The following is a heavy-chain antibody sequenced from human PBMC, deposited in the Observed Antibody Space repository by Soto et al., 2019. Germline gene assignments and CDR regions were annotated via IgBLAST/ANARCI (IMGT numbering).Heavy chain of an antibody. CDR1: GFTFSRYA. Sequence: GGALRLSCAASGFTFSRYAMSWVRQAPGKGLEWVSAISGSGGSTYYADSVKGRFTISRDNSKNTLYLQMNSLRAEDTAVYYCAKRPVSNSNNWFDPWGQGTLVTVSS. CDR2: ISGSGGST. J-gene: IGHJ5*02. V-gene: IGHV3-23*01. CDR3: AKRPVSNSNNWFDP. D-gene: IGHD6-13*01.